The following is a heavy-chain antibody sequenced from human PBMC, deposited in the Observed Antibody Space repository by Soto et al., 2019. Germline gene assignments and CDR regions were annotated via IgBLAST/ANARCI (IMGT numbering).Heavy chain of an antibody. J-gene: IGHJ6*02. Sequence: PSQTLSLTCAISGDSVSSDSAAWNWIRQSPSRGLEWLGRTYYRSKWYNDYAVSMKSRIIISPDTSKNQFSLQLNSVTPEDTAVFFCARDYYYGMDVWGQGTTVPVAS. V-gene: IGHV6-1*01. CDR2: TYYRSKWYN. CDR3: ARDYYYGMDV. CDR1: GDSVSSDSAA.